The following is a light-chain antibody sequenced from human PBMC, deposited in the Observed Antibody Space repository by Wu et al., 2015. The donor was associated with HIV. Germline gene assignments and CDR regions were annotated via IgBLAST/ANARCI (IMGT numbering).Light chain of an antibody. V-gene: IGKV1-8*01. Sequence: AIRITQSPSSLSASTGDRVTITCRASQGISSYLAWYQQKPGKAPKLLIYAASTLQSGVPSRFSGSGSGTDFTLTISCLQSEDFATYYCQQYYSYPPLTFGGGTKVRSN. J-gene: IGKJ4*01. CDR2: AAS. CDR3: QQYYSYPPLT. CDR1: QGISSY.